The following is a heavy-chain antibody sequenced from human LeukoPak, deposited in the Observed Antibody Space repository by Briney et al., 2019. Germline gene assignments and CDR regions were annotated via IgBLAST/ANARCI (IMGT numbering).Heavy chain of an antibody. CDR3: ASGAPGSLDYYTDV. D-gene: IGHD3-16*01. CDR1: GGSISSYY. CDR2: IYYGGSI. Sequence: AEPLSLTCTVSGGSISSYYWSWIRQAPGKGLEWIGYIYYGGSIHYNPSLKSRVTISVHTSKYQFSLKLSSVTAADTAVYYCASGAPGSLDYYTDVWGKGTTVTVSS. V-gene: IGHV4-59*01. J-gene: IGHJ6*03.